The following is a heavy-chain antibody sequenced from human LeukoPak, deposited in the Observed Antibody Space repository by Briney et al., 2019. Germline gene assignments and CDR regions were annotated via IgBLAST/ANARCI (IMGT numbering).Heavy chain of an antibody. Sequence: PSETLSLTCTVSGGSISSYYWSWIRQPPGKGLEWIGYIYYSGSTNYNPSLKSRATISVDTSKNQFSLKLSSVTAADTAVYYCARLLTGTTLTNWFDPWGQGTLVTVSS. D-gene: IGHD1-7*01. V-gene: IGHV4-59*08. J-gene: IGHJ5*02. CDR3: ARLLTGTTLTNWFDP. CDR2: IYYSGST. CDR1: GGSISSYY.